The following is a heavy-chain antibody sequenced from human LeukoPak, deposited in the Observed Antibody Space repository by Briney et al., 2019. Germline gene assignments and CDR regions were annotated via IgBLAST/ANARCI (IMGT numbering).Heavy chain of an antibody. Sequence: PSETLSLTCTVSGASISSGDYYWIWIRQPPGKGLEWIGYINYSGGTYRNPSLKSRVTISVDTSKNQFSVTLNSVTAADTAVYYCATVDLNMVRGIQDWGQGTLVTVSS. J-gene: IGHJ4*02. CDR3: ATVDLNMVRGIQD. CDR1: GASISSGDYY. V-gene: IGHV4-31*03. CDR2: INYSGGT. D-gene: IGHD3-10*01.